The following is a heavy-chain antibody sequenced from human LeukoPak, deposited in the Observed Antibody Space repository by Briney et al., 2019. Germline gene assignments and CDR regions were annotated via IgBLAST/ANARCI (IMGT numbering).Heavy chain of an antibody. CDR1: GGSISSYY. D-gene: IGHD3-3*01. CDR3: ASYDFWSGYFDY. J-gene: IGHJ4*02. V-gene: IGHV4-59*08. CDR2: IYYSGST. Sequence: SETLSLTCTVSGGSISSYYWSWIRQPPGKGLEWIGYIYYSGSTNYNPSLKSRVTISVDTSKNQFSLRLSSVTAADTAVYYCASYDFWSGYFDYWGQGTLVTVSS.